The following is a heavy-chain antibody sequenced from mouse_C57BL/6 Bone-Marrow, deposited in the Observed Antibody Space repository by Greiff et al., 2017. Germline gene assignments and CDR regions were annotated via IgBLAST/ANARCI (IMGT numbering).Heavy chain of an antibody. D-gene: IGHD2-4*01. CDR2: MHPNGGSP. Sequence: QVQLQQPGAELVKPGASVKLSCKASGYTFTNYWMHWVKQRPGQGLEWIGMMHPNGGSPDYNEKFKSEATLSVDKSSRTAYMGLSSLTSEDSAVYYCTRSYEYDDYTMDYWGQGTSVTVSS. CDR3: TRSYEYDDYTMDY. CDR1: GYTFTNYW. V-gene: IGHV1-64*01. J-gene: IGHJ4*01.